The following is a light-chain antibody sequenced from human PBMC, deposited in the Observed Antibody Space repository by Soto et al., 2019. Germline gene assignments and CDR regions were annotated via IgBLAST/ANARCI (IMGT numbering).Light chain of an antibody. Sequence: HSALTQPASVSGSPGQSITISCTGTSSDVGGYNYVSWYQHHPGKAPKLMIYDVSDRTSGISNRFSGFKSGNTASLTISGLQAEDEADYYCSSYTTSSTVVFGGGTKVTVL. CDR1: SSDVGGYNY. J-gene: IGLJ2*01. CDR3: SSYTTSSTVV. V-gene: IGLV2-14*03. CDR2: DVS.